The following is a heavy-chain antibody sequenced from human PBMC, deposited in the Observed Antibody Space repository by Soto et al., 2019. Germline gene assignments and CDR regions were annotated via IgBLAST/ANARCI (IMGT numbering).Heavy chain of an antibody. J-gene: IGHJ6*03. CDR1: GFTFSSYW. D-gene: IGHD3-3*01. CDR3: TRDAYYDFWSGYSGYYYYYMAV. CDR2: INGDGSST. V-gene: IGHV3-74*01. Sequence: GGSLRLSCAASGFTFSSYWMHWVRQAPGKGLVWVSRINGDGSSTSYADSVKGRFTISRDNAKNTLYLQMNSLRAEDTAVYYCTRDAYYDFWSGYSGYYYYYMAVWGKGTTVTVSS.